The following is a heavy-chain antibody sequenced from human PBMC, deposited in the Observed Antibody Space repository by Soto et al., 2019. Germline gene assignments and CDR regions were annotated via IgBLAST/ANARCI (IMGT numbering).Heavy chain of an antibody. Sequence: PSETLSLTCTVSGGSISSGGYYWSWIRQHPGKGLEWIGYIYYSGSTYYNPSLKSRVTISVDTSKNQFSLKLSSVTAADTAVYYCARDRGDTTGTTPYNWFDPWGQGTLVTVSS. V-gene: IGHV4-31*03. D-gene: IGHD1-1*01. CDR3: ARDRGDTTGTTPYNWFDP. CDR1: GGSISSGGYY. J-gene: IGHJ5*02. CDR2: IYYSGST.